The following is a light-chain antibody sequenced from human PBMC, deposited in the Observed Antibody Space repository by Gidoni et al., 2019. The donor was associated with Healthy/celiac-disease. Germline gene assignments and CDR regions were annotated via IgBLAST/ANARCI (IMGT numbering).Light chain of an antibody. CDR1: QSVSSSY. Sequence: EIVLTQYPGTLSLSPGERATLSCRASQSVSSSYLDWYQQKPGQAPRLLIYGASSRATGIPDRFSGSGSGTDFTLTISRLEPEDFAVYYCQQYGSSPPTFGQGTKVEIK. J-gene: IGKJ1*01. CDR3: QQYGSSPPT. V-gene: IGKV3-20*01. CDR2: GAS.